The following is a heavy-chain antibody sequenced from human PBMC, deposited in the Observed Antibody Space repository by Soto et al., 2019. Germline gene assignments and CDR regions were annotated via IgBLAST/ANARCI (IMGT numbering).Heavy chain of an antibody. V-gene: IGHV4-59*08. CDR3: ARHITEQWLIPFDY. J-gene: IGHJ4*02. CDR1: GGSISSYY. CDR2: ISYSGST. Sequence: PSETLSLTCTVSGGSISSYYWSWIRQPPGKGLEWIGYISYSGSTDYNPSLKSRVTISVDTSKNQFSLKLSSVTAADTAVYYCARHITEQWLIPFDYWGQGTLVTVSS. D-gene: IGHD6-19*01.